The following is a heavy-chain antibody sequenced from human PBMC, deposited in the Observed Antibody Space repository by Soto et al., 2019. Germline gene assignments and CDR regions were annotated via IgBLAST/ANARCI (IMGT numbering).Heavy chain of an antibody. Sequence: GGSLRLSCAASGFTFSNAWMNWVRQAPGKGLEWVGRIKSKTDGGTTDYAAPVKGRFTISRDDSKNTLYLQMNSLKTEDTAVYYCTTDVYYYGSGSYYNPLDYYYGMDVWGQGTTVTVSS. V-gene: IGHV3-15*07. CDR3: TTDVYYYGSGSYYNPLDYYYGMDV. CDR2: IKSKTDGGTT. D-gene: IGHD3-10*01. CDR1: GFTFSNAW. J-gene: IGHJ6*02.